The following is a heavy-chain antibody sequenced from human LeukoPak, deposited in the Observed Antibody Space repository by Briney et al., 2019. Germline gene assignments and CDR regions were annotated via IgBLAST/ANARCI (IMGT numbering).Heavy chain of an antibody. V-gene: IGHV1-18*01. J-gene: IGHJ4*02. Sequence: ASVKVSCKASGYTFTSYGISWVRQAPGQGLEWMGWISAYNGNTNYAQKLQGRVTMTTDTSTSTAYMELRSLRSDDTAVYYCMSYYYDSSGYPFDYWGQGTLVTVS. CDR1: GYTFTSYG. CDR2: ISAYNGNT. CDR3: MSYYYDSSGYPFDY. D-gene: IGHD3-22*01.